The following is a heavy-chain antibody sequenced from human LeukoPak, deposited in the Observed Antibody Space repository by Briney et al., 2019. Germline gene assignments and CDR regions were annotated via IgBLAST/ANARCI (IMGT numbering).Heavy chain of an antibody. CDR1: GYTFTSYD. V-gene: IGHV1-8*01. J-gene: IGHJ6*03. CDR3: ARDSTVTTLYYYYYYMDV. Sequence: GASVKVSCKASGYTFTSYDINWVRQDTGQGLEWMGWMNPNSGNTGYAQKFQGRVTMTRNTSISTAYMELSSLRSEDTAVYYCARDSTVTTLYYYYYYMDVWGKGTTVTVSS. D-gene: IGHD4-17*01. CDR2: MNPNSGNT.